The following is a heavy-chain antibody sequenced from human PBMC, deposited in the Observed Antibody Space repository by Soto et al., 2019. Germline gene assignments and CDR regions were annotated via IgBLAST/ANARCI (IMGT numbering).Heavy chain of an antibody. CDR2: ISGSGGST. D-gene: IGHD2-2*01. V-gene: IGHV3-23*01. Sequence: GGSLRLSCAASGFTFSSYALSLVRQAAGKGLEWVSAISGSGGSTYYADSVKGRFTISRDNSKNTLYLQMNSLRAEDTAVYYCAKDMMGYQLPHAFDIWGQGTMVTVSS. J-gene: IGHJ3*02. CDR3: AKDMMGYQLPHAFDI. CDR1: GFTFSSYA.